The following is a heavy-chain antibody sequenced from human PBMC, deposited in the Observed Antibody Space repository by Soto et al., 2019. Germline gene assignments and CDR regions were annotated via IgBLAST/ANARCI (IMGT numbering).Heavy chain of an antibody. CDR1: GGTFTSYG. Sequence: GASVKVSCKASGGTFTSYGISWVRQAPGQGLEWMGWIRAYNGYTNYAQKFQGRVTISTDTSTGTAYMELRSLISDDTAVYYCVRASYGYRSGWYVGYYDYWGQGTLVIGSS. V-gene: IGHV1-18*04. CDR3: VRASYGYRSGWYVGYYDY. J-gene: IGHJ4*02. CDR2: IRAYNGYT. D-gene: IGHD6-19*01.